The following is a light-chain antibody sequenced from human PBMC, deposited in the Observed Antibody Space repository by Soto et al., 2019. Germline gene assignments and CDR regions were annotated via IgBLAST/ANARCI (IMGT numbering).Light chain of an antibody. V-gene: IGKV1-5*01. CDR1: QSIRSW. Sequence: DLPRTQSPSTLSASVGDRVTITCRASQSIRSWLAWYRQKPWKAHNLVIYDASNLESGVPSRFSGSGSGTDFTLTISSLQPDDFATYHGQQYESFFTLTFGGGTKVDI. CDR2: DAS. CDR3: QQYESFFTLT. J-gene: IGKJ4*01.